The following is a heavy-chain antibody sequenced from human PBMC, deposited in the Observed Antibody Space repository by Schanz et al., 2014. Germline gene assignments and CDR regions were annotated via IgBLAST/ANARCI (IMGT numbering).Heavy chain of an antibody. J-gene: IGHJ4*02. CDR2: INGNGGIT. CDR3: AKQHGVIQQVSDY. Sequence: EVQLLESGGALVQPGGSLRLSCSASGFTFSTYAMSWVRQAPGKGLEWVSAINGNGGITYYADPVKGRFTISRDNSKSTLYLQVNSLRPEDTAIYYCAKQHGVIQQVSDYWGQGTLVTVSS. CDR1: GFTFSTYA. D-gene: IGHD3-22*01. V-gene: IGHV3-23*01.